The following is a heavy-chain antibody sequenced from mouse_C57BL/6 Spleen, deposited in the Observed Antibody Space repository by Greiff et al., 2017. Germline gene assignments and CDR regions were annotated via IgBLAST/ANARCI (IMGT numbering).Heavy chain of an antibody. V-gene: IGHV1-26*01. J-gene: IGHJ3*01. CDR2: INPNNGGT. CDR3: ARGGTGAWFAY. D-gene: IGHD3-3*01. CDR1: GYTFTDYY. Sequence: VQLQQSGPELVKPGASVKISCKASGYTFTDYYMNWVKQSHGKSLEWIGDINPNNGGTSYNQKFKGKATLTVDKSSSTAYMELRSLTSEDPAVYYCARGGTGAWFAYWGQGTLVTVSA.